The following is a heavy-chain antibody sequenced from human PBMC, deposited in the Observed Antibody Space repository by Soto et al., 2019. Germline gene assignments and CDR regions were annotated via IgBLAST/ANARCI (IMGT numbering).Heavy chain of an antibody. CDR1: GFSVRTSGVA. J-gene: IGHJ3*02. Sequence: SGPTLVNPTQTLTLTCTFSGFSVRTSGVAVGWIRQPPGKALEWLALIYWDDDQRHSPSLKTRLTITKDTSKNQVVLTMTNMDPVDTATYYCAHAYGGTSWPNDAFDIWGQGTVVTVSS. CDR2: IYWDDDQ. CDR3: AHAYGGTSWPNDAFDI. V-gene: IGHV2-5*02. D-gene: IGHD2-21*01.